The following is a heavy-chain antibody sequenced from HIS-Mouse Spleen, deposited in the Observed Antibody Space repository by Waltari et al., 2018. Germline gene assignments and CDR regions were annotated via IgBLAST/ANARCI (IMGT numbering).Heavy chain of an antibody. D-gene: IGHD6-13*01. J-gene: IGHJ4*02. CDR1: GFTFSSYG. CDR3: AREGAQQLVLFDY. V-gene: IGHV3-33*01. CDR2: IWYDGSNK. Sequence: QVQLVESGGGVVQPGRSLRLSCAASGFTFSSYGMHWVRQAPGKGLGWVAVIWYDGSNKYYADSVKGRFTISRDNSKNTLYLQMNSLRAEDTAVYYCAREGAQQLVLFDYWGQGTLVTVSS.